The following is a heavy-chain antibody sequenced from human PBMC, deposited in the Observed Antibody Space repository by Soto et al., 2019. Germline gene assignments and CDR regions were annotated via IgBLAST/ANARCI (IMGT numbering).Heavy chain of an antibody. CDR1: GFAFSSYE. CDR2: ISSSGMTV. Sequence: GGSLRLSCVAPGFAFSSYEMNWVRQAPGKGLEWVSYISSSGMTVYYVDSVKGRFTISRDNAKNSLYLQMNNLRAEDTAVYYCARAQEIDNLWSLGNYYTVDVWGQGTTVTFSS. V-gene: IGHV3-48*03. J-gene: IGHJ6*02. D-gene: IGHD3-3*01. CDR3: ARAQEIDNLWSLGNYYTVDV.